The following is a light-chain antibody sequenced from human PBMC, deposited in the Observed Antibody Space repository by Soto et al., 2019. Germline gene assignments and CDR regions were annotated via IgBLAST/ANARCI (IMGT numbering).Light chain of an antibody. Sequence: DIVMTQSPLSLPVTPGEPASISCRSSQSLLHSNGYNYLDWYLQKPGQSPQLLSYLGSNRASGGPDRFSGSGLGTYFTLKISRVEAEDVRVYYCMQALQTPRTFGGGTKVEIK. CDR1: QSLLHSNGYNY. V-gene: IGKV2-28*01. CDR2: LGS. CDR3: MQALQTPRT. J-gene: IGKJ4*01.